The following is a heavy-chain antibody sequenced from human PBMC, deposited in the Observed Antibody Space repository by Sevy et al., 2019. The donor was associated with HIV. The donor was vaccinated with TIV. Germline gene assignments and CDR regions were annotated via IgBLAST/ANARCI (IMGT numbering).Heavy chain of an antibody. CDR1: EFTFSNYA. Sequence: WGSLRLSCAASEFTFSNYAMSWVRQAPGKGLEWVSTITSSGGRTYYADSVRGRFTISRDNSKHTLYLQMNSLRAEDTAVYYCATYYYDSSGYYSAGWFDPWGQGTLVTVSS. CDR3: ATYYYDSSGYYSAGWFDP. J-gene: IGHJ5*02. V-gene: IGHV3-23*01. CDR2: ITSSGGRT. D-gene: IGHD3-22*01.